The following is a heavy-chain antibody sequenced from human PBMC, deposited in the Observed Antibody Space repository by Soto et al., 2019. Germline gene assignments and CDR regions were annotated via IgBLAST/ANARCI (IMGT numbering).Heavy chain of an antibody. J-gene: IGHJ4*02. CDR1: GYSFTSYW. Sequence: ESLKISCKGSGYSFTSYWIGWVRQMPGKGLEWIGYIYYSGSTNYNPSLKSRVTISVDTSKNQFSLKLSSVTAADTAVYYCARATYYYDSSGYGYFDYWGQGTLVTVSS. CDR2: IYYSGST. D-gene: IGHD3-22*01. CDR3: ARATYYYDSSGYGYFDY. V-gene: IGHV4-59*01.